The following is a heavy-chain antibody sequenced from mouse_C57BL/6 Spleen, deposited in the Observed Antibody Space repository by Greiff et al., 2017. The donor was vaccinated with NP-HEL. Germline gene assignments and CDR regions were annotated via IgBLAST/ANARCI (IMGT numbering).Heavy chain of an antibody. J-gene: IGHJ3*01. V-gene: IGHV1-15*01. CDR2: IDPETGGT. Sequence: VQLQESGAELVRPGASVTLSCKASGYTFTDYEMHWVKQTPVHGLEWIGAIDPETGGTAYNQKFKGKAIMTADKSSSTAYMELRSLTSEDSAVYYCTITTPWFAYWGQGTLVTVSA. D-gene: IGHD1-1*01. CDR1: GYTFTDYE. CDR3: TITTPWFAY.